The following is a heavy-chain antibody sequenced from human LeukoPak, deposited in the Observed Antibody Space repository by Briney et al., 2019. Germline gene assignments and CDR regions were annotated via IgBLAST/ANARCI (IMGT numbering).Heavy chain of an antibody. CDR3: VKDPRDTYGTNWFVS. J-gene: IGHJ5*01. D-gene: IGHD2-21*01. CDR2: ISGTGGAT. Sequence: GGSLRLSCAASGFTFNTYAMNWVRQAPGKGLQWVSQISGTGGATWYAGFARDRFTISRDNSKKTLYLQMSGLRVEDTAMYYCVKDPRDTYGTNWFVSWGQGTLLIVSS. CDR1: GFTFNTYA. V-gene: IGHV3-23*01.